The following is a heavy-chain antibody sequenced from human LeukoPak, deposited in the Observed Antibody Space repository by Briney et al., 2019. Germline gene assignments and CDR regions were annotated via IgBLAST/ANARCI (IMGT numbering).Heavy chain of an antibody. V-gene: IGHV1-69*04. D-gene: IGHD6-19*01. Sequence: SVKVSCKASGGTFSSYAISWVRQAPGQGLEWMGRIIPIFGIANYAQKFQGRVTITADKSTSTAYMELSSLRSEDTALYYCARGELPTGWLTDFWGQGTLVTVST. CDR1: GGTFSSYA. J-gene: IGHJ4*02. CDR3: ARGELPTGWLTDF. CDR2: IIPIFGIA.